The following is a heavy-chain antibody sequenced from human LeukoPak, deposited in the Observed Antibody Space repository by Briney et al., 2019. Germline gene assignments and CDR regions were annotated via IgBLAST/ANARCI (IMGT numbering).Heavy chain of an antibody. CDR3: ARGLYYYGSGSYGWFDP. CDR1: GGSISSYY. D-gene: IGHD3-10*01. V-gene: IGHV4-4*07. Sequence: SETLSLTCTGSGGSISSYYWSWIRQPAGKGLEWIGRIYTSGSTNYNPSLKSRVTMSVGTSKNQFSLKLSSVTAADTAVYYCARGLYYYGSGSYGWFDPWGQGTLVTVSS. J-gene: IGHJ5*02. CDR2: IYTSGST.